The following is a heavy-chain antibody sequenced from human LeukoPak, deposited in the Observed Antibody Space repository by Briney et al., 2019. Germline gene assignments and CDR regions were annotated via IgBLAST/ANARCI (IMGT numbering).Heavy chain of an antibody. J-gene: IGHJ6*02. Sequence: ASVKVSCKASGYTFTSYGISWVRQAPGQGLEWMGWISAYNGNTNYAQKLQGRVTMTTDTSTSTAYMELRSLRSDDTAVYYCARDWYFDWLLHYGMDVWGQGTTVTVSS. V-gene: IGHV1-18*01. D-gene: IGHD3-9*01. CDR1: GYTFTSYG. CDR2: ISAYNGNT. CDR3: ARDWYFDWLLHYGMDV.